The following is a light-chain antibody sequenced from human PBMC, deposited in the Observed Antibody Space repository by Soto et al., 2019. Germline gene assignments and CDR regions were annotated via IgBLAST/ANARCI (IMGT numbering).Light chain of an antibody. CDR3: QQYNRWWT. Sequence: EIVMTQSPATLSLSPGERATLSCRASQTIDNTLAWYQRKPGQAPRLLIYDASTRATGVPARFSGSGSGTDFTLTISSLQSEDFAVYYCQQYNRWWTFGLGTRLEIK. V-gene: IGKV3-15*01. J-gene: IGKJ5*01. CDR2: DAS. CDR1: QTIDNT.